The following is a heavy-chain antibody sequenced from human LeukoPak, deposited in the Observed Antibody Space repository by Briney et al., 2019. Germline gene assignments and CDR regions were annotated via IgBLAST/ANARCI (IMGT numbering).Heavy chain of an antibody. CDR2: TYYRSKWYN. CDR3: ARIAAAATPFSDY. D-gene: IGHD6-13*01. Sequence: SQTLSLTCAISGDSVSSNSAAWNWIRQSPSGGLEWLGRTYYRSKWYNDYAVSVKSRITINPDTSKNQFSLQLNSVTPEDTAVYYCARIAAAATPFSDYWGQGTLVTVSS. J-gene: IGHJ4*02. CDR1: GDSVSSNSAA. V-gene: IGHV6-1*01.